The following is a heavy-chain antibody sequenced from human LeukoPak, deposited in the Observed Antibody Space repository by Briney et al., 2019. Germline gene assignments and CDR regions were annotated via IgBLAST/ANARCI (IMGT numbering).Heavy chain of an antibody. V-gene: IGHV3-21*01. CDR1: GFTFSDYN. CDR2: ISSSSDYI. D-gene: IGHD1-26*01. J-gene: IGHJ4*02. Sequence: GESLRLSCAASGFTFSDYNMNWVRQAPGKGLEWVSSISSSSDYIHYADSVKGRFTISRDNAKNSLSLQMNSLRAEDTAVYYCARGLRGTTWVFDCWGQGTRVTVSS. CDR3: ARGLRGTTWVFDC.